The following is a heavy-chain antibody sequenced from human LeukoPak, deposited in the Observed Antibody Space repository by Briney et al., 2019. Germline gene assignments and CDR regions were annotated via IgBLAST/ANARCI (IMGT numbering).Heavy chain of an antibody. CDR1: GFTFSSYS. Sequence: GGSLRLSCAASGFTFSSYSINWVRQAPGKGLEWVSSISSSSSYIYYADSVKGRFTISRDNAKNSLYLQMNSLRAEDTAVYYCARENGVRRTTVNYWGQGTLVTVSS. CDR3: ARENGVRRTTVNY. D-gene: IGHD4-17*01. CDR2: ISSSSSYI. J-gene: IGHJ4*02. V-gene: IGHV3-21*01.